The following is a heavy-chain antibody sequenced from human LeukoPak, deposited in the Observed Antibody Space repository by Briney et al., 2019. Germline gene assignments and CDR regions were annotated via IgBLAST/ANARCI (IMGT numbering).Heavy chain of an antibody. CDR2: INPNSGGT. Sequence: GASVKVSCKASGYTFTGYYIHWVRQAPGQGLEWMGWINPNSGGTNYAQKFQGRVTMTRDTSISTAYMELSRLRSDDTAVYYCAKQLGPSYYFDYWGQGTLVTVSS. CDR3: AKQLGPSYYFDY. J-gene: IGHJ4*02. CDR1: GYTFTGYY. V-gene: IGHV1-2*02. D-gene: IGHD6-6*01.